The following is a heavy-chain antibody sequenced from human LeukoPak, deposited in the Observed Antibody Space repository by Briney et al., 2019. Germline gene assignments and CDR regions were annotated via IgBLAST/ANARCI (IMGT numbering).Heavy chain of an antibody. V-gene: IGHV3-74*01. CDR2: INSDGSST. CDR1: GFTFSDYW. J-gene: IGHJ6*02. CDR3: ARRGDGYNNGMDV. D-gene: IGHD5-24*01. Sequence: GGSLRLSCIASGFTFSDYWMHWVRQAPGKGLVWVSRINSDGSSTSYADSVKGRFTISRDNAKNTLYLQMNSLRAEDTAVYYCARRGDGYNNGMDVWGQGITVTVSS.